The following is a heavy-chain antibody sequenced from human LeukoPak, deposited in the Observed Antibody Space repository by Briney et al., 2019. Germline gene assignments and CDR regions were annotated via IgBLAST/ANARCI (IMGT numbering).Heavy chain of an antibody. J-gene: IGHJ4*02. Sequence: GGSLRLSCAASGFTLRSYTMNWVRQAPGKGLEWVSSIGISSNKIYYADSVKGRFIISRDNAKNSLYLQMNSLRAEDTAVYYCAREARGVILGGQGTLVTVSS. CDR3: AREARGVIL. CDR2: IGISSNKI. D-gene: IGHD3-10*01. V-gene: IGHV3-21*01. CDR1: GFTLRSYT.